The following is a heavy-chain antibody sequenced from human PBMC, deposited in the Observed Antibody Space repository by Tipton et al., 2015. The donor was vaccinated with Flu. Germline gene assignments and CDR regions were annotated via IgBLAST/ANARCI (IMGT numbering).Heavy chain of an antibody. CDR2: IFHSGNT. D-gene: IGHD4-11*01. CDR3: ARRDYSNYVSEPKNWFDP. J-gene: IGHJ5*02. CDR1: GDSIRNSDYY. Sequence: TLSLTCAVSGDSIRNSDYYWGWIRQPPGKGLEWIGNIFHSGNTYHNPSLKSRVTISVDTSKNQFSLKLSSVTAADTAVYYCARRDYSNYVSEPKNWFDPWGQGALVTVSS. V-gene: IGHV4-38-2*01.